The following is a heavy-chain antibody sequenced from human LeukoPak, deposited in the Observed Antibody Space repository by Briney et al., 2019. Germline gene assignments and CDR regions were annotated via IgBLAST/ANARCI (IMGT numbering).Heavy chain of an antibody. CDR1: GGSISSSSNH. Sequence: PSETLTLTCTVSGGSISSSSNHWGRLRQPPGKGREGVGSIYYSGSTYYNPSHKSRVTISVDTSKNQFSLKLSSVTAADTAVYYCARHARYSSGWTIDYDYYYGMDVWGQGATVTVSS. J-gene: IGHJ6*02. D-gene: IGHD6-19*01. CDR3: ARHARYSSGWTIDYDYYYGMDV. V-gene: IGHV4-39*01. CDR2: IYYSGST.